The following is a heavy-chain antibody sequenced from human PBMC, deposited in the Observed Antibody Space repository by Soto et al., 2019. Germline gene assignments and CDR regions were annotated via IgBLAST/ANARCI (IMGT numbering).Heavy chain of an antibody. V-gene: IGHV4-61*01. CDR2: IYYSGST. D-gene: IGHD6-19*01. CDR1: GGSVSSGSYY. J-gene: IGHJ6*02. CDR3: VRVWQQWPSGLDV. Sequence: SETLSLTCTVSGGSVSSGSYYWSWIRQPPGKGLEWVGYIYYSGSTNYNPSLKSRVTISVDTSKNQFSLKLSSVTAADTAVYYCVRVWQQWPSGLDVWGQGTTVTVSS.